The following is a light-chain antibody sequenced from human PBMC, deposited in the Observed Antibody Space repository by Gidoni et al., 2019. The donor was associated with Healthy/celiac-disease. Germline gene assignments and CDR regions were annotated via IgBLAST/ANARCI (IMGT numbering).Light chain of an antibody. CDR2: AAS. V-gene: IGKV1-39*01. CDR1: QSISSY. J-gene: IGKJ2*01. CDR3: QQSYSTPYT. Sequence: DIQMTQSPSSLSASPGDRVTITCRASQSISSYLNWYQQKPGKAAKLLIYAASSLQSGVPSRFSGSGSGTDFTLTISSLQPEDFATYYCQQSYSTPYTFGQGTKLEIK.